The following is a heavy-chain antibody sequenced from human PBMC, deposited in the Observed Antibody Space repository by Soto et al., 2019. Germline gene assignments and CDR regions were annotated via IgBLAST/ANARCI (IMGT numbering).Heavy chain of an antibody. CDR1: GGSISSGDYY. D-gene: IGHD3-22*01. CDR3: ARDTRDGSRDYVP. CDR2: IYYSGTT. Sequence: SETLSLTCSISGGSISSGDYYWTWIRQPPGKGLEWIGYIYYSGTTYSNPSLKSRVSISVDRPKHNFSLKLSSVTAADTAVYYCARDTRDGSRDYVPWGQGTLVTVSS. J-gene: IGHJ5*02. V-gene: IGHV4-30-4*01.